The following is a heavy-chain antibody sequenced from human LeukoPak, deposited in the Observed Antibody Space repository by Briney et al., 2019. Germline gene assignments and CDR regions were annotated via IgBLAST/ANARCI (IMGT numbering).Heavy chain of an antibody. D-gene: IGHD5-12*01. CDR1: GFTFSSYS. V-gene: IGHV3-21*01. CDR2: ISSSSSYI. CDR3: AKDGFVVATIREAPYYYYGMDV. Sequence: KSGGSLRLSCAASGFTFSSYSMNWVRQAPGKGLEWVSSISSSSSYIYYADSVKGRFTISRDNAKNSLYMQMNSLRAEDTAVYYCAKDGFVVATIREAPYYYYGMDVWGQGTTVTVSS. J-gene: IGHJ6*02.